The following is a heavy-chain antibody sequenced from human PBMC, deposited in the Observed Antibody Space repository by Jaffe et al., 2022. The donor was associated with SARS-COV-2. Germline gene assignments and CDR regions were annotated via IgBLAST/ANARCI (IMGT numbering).Heavy chain of an antibody. J-gene: IGHJ6*03. CDR1: GFTFSDYF. CDR2: ISSSGGTI. CDR3: HFSPPESCSGGRCYPNYHSYYMDV. Sequence: QVQLVESGGGLVKPGGSLRLSCEASGFTFSDYFMSWIRQTPEKGLEWVSYISSSGGTIYYADSVAGRFTISRDNAKNSLYLQMNSPRADDTAVYYCHFSPPESCSGGRCYPNYHSYYMDVWGKGTTVTVSS. V-gene: IGHV3-11*01. D-gene: IGHD2-15*01.